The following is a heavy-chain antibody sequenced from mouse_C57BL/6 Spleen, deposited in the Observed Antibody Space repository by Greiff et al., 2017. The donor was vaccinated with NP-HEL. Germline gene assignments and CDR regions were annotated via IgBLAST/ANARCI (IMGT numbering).Heavy chain of an antibody. J-gene: IGHJ4*01. Sequence: QVQLQQPGAELVKPGASVKLSCKASGYTFTSYCMHWVKQRPGQGLEWIGLINPNSGSTNYNEKFKSKATLTVDNSSSTAYMQLSSLTSEDSAVYYCARSGYYGYYAMDYWGQGTSVTVSS. CDR1: GYTFTSYC. CDR2: INPNSGST. CDR3: ARSGYYGYYAMDY. D-gene: IGHD2-3*01. V-gene: IGHV1-64*01.